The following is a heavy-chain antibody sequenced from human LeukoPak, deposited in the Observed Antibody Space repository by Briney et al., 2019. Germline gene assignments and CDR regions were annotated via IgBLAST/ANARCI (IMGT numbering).Heavy chain of an antibody. CDR3: ARGPLYDYVWGSYRYTLYYFDY. CDR2: IYHSGST. J-gene: IGHJ4*02. Sequence: PSETLSLTCAVSGGSISSGGYSWSWNRQPPGKGLEWIGYIYHSGSTYYNPSLKSRVTISVDRSKNQFSLKLSSVTAADTAVYYCARGPLYDYVWGSYRYTLYYFDYWGQGTLVTVSS. V-gene: IGHV4-30-2*01. CDR1: GGSISSGGYS. D-gene: IGHD3-16*02.